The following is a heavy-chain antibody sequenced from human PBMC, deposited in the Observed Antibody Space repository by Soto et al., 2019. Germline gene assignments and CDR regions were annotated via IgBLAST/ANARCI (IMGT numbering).Heavy chain of an antibody. D-gene: IGHD4-17*01. V-gene: IGHV1-2*02. J-gene: IGHJ4*02. CDR1: GYTFTGYY. CDR2: INPNSGGT. CDR3: AGTTYAVTNYFDY. Sequence: ASVKVSCKASGYTFTGYYMHWVRQAPGQGLEWMGWINPNSGGTNYAQKFQGRVTMTRDTSISTAYMELSRLRSDDTAVYYCAGTTYAVTNYFDYWGQGTLVTVSS.